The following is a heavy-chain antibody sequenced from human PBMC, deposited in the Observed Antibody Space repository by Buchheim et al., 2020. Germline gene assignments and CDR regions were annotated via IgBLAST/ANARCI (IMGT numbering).Heavy chain of an antibody. CDR1: GFTFSSYA. CDR3: ARDSPYSSGWDPLFAIYYYYGMDV. CDR2: ISYDGSNK. V-gene: IGHV3-30*04. J-gene: IGHJ6*02. D-gene: IGHD6-19*01. Sequence: QVQLVESGGGVVQPGRSLRLSCAASGFTFSSYAMHRVRQAPGKGLEWVAVISYDGSNKYYADSVKGRFTISRDNSKNTLYLQMNSLRAEDTAVYYCARDSPYSSGWDPLFAIYYYYGMDVWGQGTT.